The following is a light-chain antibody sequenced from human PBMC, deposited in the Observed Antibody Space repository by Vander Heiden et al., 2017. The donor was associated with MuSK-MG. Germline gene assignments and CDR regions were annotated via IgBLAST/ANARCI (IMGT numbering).Light chain of an antibody. Sequence: DIQMTQSPSSLSASVRDRVTITCRASLTIGRYLNWYQQKPGKAPKLLISVASSLESGVPSRFSGSGSGTDFSLTISRLQPEDFAAYNCQQTDSIPWTFGQRTKLEI. V-gene: IGKV1-39*01. CDR1: LTIGRY. J-gene: IGKJ1*01. CDR3: QQTDSIPWT. CDR2: VAS.